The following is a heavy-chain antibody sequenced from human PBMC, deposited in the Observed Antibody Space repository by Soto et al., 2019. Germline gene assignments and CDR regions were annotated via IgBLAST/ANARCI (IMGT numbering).Heavy chain of an antibody. J-gene: IGHJ4*02. CDR2: INHSGST. Sequence: SETLSLTCAVYGGSFSGYYWSWIRQPPGKGLEWIGEINHSGSTNYNPSLKSRVTISVDTSKNQFSLKMSSVTAADTAVYYCASRGGGEGSSWARYFDYWGQGTLVTVSS. CDR1: GGSFSGYY. D-gene: IGHD6-13*01. V-gene: IGHV4-34*01. CDR3: ASRGGGEGSSWARYFDY.